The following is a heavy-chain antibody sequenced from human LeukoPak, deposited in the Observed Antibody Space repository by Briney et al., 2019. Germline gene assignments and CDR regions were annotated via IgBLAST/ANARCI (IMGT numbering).Heavy chain of an antibody. Sequence: SETLSLTCTVSGGSISSSSYYWGWIRQPPGKGLEWIGSIYYRGSTYYNPSLRSRVTMSLDTSKSQFSLKLSSVTAADTAVYYCARTGDSSGYYRNAIDYWGQGTLITVSS. CDR1: GGSISSSSYY. CDR3: ARTGDSSGYYRNAIDY. D-gene: IGHD3-22*01. CDR2: IYYRGST. V-gene: IGHV4-39*07. J-gene: IGHJ4*02.